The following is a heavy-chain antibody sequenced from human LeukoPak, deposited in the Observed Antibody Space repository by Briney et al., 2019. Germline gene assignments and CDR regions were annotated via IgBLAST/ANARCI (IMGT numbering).Heavy chain of an antibody. Sequence: GESLQISCKGSGYSFTSYWINWVRQMPGKGLEWMGRIDPSDSYTNYSPSFQGHVTISADKSISTAYLQWSSLKASDTAIYCARGYSYGRYYFDYWGQGTLVTVPS. V-gene: IGHV5-10-1*01. CDR1: GYSFTSYW. J-gene: IGHJ4*02. D-gene: IGHD5-18*01. CDR2: IDPSDSYT. CDR3: ARGYSYGRYYFDY.